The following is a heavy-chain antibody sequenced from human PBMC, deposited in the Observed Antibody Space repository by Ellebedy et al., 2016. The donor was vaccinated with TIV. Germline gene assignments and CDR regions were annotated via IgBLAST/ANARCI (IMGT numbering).Heavy chain of an antibody. CDR2: FYYAVTP. V-gene: IGHV4-39*01. CDR3: ARQGDGSGSYYPPTYFDP. D-gene: IGHD3-10*01. Sequence: GSLRLXXNVSGGSISGTYTSYYWGWIRQSPGKGLEWIGSFYYAVTPYYNPSLKSRTTISLDTSRNRFSLRLTSVTAADSAFYYCARQGDGSGSYYPPTYFDPWGRGTLVTVSS. J-gene: IGHJ5*02. CDR1: GGSISGTYTSYY.